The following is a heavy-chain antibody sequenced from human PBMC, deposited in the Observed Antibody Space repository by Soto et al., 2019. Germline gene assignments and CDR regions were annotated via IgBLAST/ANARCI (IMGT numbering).Heavy chain of an antibody. J-gene: IGHJ4*02. CDR2: INHSGST. CDR1: GGSFSGYY. CDR3: ARDHLIGYCSGGSCYSYFDS. V-gene: IGHV4-34*01. D-gene: IGHD2-15*01. Sequence: QVQLQQWGAGLLKPSETLSLTCAVYGGSFSGYYWSWIRQPPGKGLEWIGEINHSGSTNYNPSLKSRVTRSVDTSKNQFPLKLSSVSAADTAVYYCARDHLIGYCSGGSCYSYFDSWGQGTLVTVSS.